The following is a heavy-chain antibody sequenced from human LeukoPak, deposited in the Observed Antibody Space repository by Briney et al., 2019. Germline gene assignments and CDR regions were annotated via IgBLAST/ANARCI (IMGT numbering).Heavy chain of an antibody. CDR2: MNPNSGNT. CDR1: GYTFTSYD. D-gene: IGHD3-10*01. Sequence: ASVKVSCKAAGYTFTSYDINWVRQATGQGLEWMGWMNPNSGNTGYAQKFQGRVTMTRNNSISTAYMELSSLRSADTAVYYCARVGYGSVSYPLWGRGTRVTVS. J-gene: IGHJ2*01. V-gene: IGHV1-8*01. CDR3: ARVGYGSVSYPL.